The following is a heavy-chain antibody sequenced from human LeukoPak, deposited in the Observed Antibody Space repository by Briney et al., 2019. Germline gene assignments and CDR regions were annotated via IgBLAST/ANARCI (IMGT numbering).Heavy chain of an antibody. Sequence: PSETLSLTCTVSGGSISSYYWSWIRQPPGKGLEWIGYIFYSGSTNYNPSLKSRVTISVDTSKNQFSLKLSSVTAADTAVYYCARGGLSYGDYPPPFDYWGQGTLVTVSS. CDR2: IFYSGST. CDR3: ARGGLSYGDYPPPFDY. V-gene: IGHV4-59*01. J-gene: IGHJ4*02. CDR1: GGSISSYY. D-gene: IGHD4-17*01.